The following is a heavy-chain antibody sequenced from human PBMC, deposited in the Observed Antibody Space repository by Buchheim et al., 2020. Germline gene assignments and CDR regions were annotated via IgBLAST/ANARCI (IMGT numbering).Heavy chain of an antibody. CDR1: GFTFSNYW. J-gene: IGHJ4*02. V-gene: IGHV3-74*01. Sequence: EVQLVESGGGLIQPGGSLRLSCIASGFTFSNYWMYWVRQAPGKGLAWVSRIDGEGSSTYADSVKGRFTISRDNAKNTLYLQMNSLRAEDTALYYCARGYSGSGRACWGQGTL. CDR2: IDGEGSST. CDR3: ARGYSGSGRAC. D-gene: IGHD3-10*01.